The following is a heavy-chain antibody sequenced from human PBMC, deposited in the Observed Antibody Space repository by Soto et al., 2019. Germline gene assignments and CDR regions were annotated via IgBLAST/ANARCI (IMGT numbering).Heavy chain of an antibody. CDR1: GYTFTGYY. Sequence: QVQLVQSGAEVKKPGASVKVSCKASGYTFTGYYMHWVRQAPGQGLEWMGWINPNSGGTNYAQKFQVWVTMTRDTSISTAYMELSRLRSDDTAVYYCARDLGSSGYYGMDVWGQGTTVTVSS. J-gene: IGHJ6*02. CDR3: ARDLGSSGYYGMDV. CDR2: INPNSGGT. V-gene: IGHV1-2*04. D-gene: IGHD6-6*01.